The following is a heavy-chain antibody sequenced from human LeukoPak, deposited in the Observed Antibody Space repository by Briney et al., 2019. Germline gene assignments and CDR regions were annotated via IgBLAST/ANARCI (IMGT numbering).Heavy chain of an antibody. Sequence: HLGGSLRLSCAASGFTFSYNSMIWVRQAPGKGLEWVSYISSSGDNMYYADSVKGRFTISRDNAKNSLFLQMNSVRAEDTAVYYCARSRSGNYFDYWGQGTLVTISS. CDR2: ISSSGDNM. J-gene: IGHJ4*02. V-gene: IGHV3-48*04. D-gene: IGHD3-3*01. CDR1: GFTFSYNS. CDR3: ARSRSGNYFDY.